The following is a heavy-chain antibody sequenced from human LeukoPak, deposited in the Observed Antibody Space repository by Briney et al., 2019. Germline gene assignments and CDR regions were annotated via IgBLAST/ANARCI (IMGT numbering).Heavy chain of an antibody. Sequence: GGSLRLSCAASGFTFSSYAMSWVRQAPGKGLEWVSAISGSGGSTYYADSVKGRFTISRDNSKNTLYLQMDSLRAEDTAVYYCAKDRGQLLFLDAFDIWGQGTMVTVSS. CDR3: AKDRGQLLFLDAFDI. CDR1: GFTFSSYA. CDR2: ISGSGGST. J-gene: IGHJ3*02. D-gene: IGHD2-2*01. V-gene: IGHV3-23*01.